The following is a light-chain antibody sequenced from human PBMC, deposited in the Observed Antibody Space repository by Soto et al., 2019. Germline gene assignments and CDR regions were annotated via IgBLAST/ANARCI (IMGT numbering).Light chain of an antibody. CDR2: EAV. J-gene: IGKJ4*02. Sequence: LTQSPAALSFSPGGRATRSFIASLSISTYLAWYQQKPCQAPKLLIYEAVNSATGIPARFSGSWSGTGFTLTISSLEPEDFAVYYCQQRNNWPLTFGGGTKVDIK. CDR3: QQRNNWPLT. CDR1: LSISTY. V-gene: IGKV3-11*01.